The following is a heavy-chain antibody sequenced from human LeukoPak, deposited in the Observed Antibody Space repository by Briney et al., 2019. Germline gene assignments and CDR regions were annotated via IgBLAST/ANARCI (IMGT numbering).Heavy chain of an antibody. CDR3: ARGPVYYDILTGYLDY. CDR1: GFTFSSYE. CDR2: ISSSGSTI. D-gene: IGHD3-9*01. J-gene: IGHJ4*02. V-gene: IGHV3-48*03. Sequence: GGSLRLSCAASGFTFSSYEMNWVRQAPGKGLEWVSYISSSGSTIYYADSVKGRFTISRDNAKNSLYLQMNSLRAEDTAVYYCARGPVYYDILTGYLDYWGQGTLVTVSS.